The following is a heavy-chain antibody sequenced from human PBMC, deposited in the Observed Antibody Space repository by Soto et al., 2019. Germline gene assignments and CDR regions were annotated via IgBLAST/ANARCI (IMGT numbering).Heavy chain of an antibody. CDR1: GGSMSTYY. CDR2: IDNSGRS. CDR3: ARVNYGYYYYGMDV. Sequence: QVQVQESGPGLVRPSETLSLICTVSGGSMSTYYWTWIRQPPGKGLEWIGYIDNSGRSNYNPSLKSRVTISLDTSKNQFSLKLSFVTAADTAVYYCARVNYGYYYYGMDVWGQGTTVTVSS. J-gene: IGHJ6*02. V-gene: IGHV4-59*01. D-gene: IGHD1-7*01.